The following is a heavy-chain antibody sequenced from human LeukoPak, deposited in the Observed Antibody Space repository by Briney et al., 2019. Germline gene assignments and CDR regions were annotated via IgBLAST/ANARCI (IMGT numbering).Heavy chain of an antibody. CDR1: GGTFSSYA. V-gene: IGHV1-3*01. CDR3: ARVGDYGDSYNSLNYYYYGMDV. CDR2: INAGNGNT. D-gene: IGHD4-17*01. J-gene: IGHJ6*02. Sequence: ASVKVSCKASGGTFSSYAISWVRQTPGQGLEWMGWINAGNGNTKYSQKFQGRVTITRDTSASTAYMELSSLRSEDTAVYYCARVGDYGDSYNSLNYYYYGMDVWGQGTTVTVSS.